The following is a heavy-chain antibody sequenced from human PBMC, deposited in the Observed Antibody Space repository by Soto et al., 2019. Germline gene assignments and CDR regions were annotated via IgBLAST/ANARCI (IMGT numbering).Heavy chain of an antibody. Sequence: ASLKVSCKASGYTFTSYYMHWVRQAPGQGLEWMGIINPSGGSTSYAQKFQGRVTMTRDTSTSTVYMELRSLRSDDTAVYYCARRRDDILTGYYRLDPWGQGTLVTVS. D-gene: IGHD3-9*01. CDR3: ARRRDDILTGYYRLDP. CDR1: GYTFTSYY. J-gene: IGHJ5*02. V-gene: IGHV1-46*01. CDR2: INPSGGST.